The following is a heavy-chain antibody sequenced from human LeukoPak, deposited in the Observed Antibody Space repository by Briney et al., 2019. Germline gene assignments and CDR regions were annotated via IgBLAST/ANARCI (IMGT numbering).Heavy chain of an antibody. CDR2: INPNSGDT. CDR3: ARGDAFDI. CDR1: GDTFTDYY. V-gene: IGHV1-2*04. J-gene: IGHJ3*02. Sequence: ASVKLSCKASGDTFTDYYTHWARQAPGRGLGWMGWINPNSGDTKYAQKFQGWVTMTRDTSTSTAYMELSSLKSDGTAMYYCARGDAFDIWGQGTLVTISS.